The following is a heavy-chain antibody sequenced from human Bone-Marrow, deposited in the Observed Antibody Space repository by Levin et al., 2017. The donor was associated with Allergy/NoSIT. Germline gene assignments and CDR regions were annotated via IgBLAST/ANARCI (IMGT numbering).Heavy chain of an antibody. D-gene: IGHD3-22*01. Sequence: RTSETLSLTCAVSGGSISSGGYSWSWIRQPPGKGLEWIGYIYHSGSTYYNPSLKSRVTISVDRSKNQFSLKLSSVTAADTAVYYCARVGPDYYDSSGYYDDAFDIWGQGTMVTVSS. V-gene: IGHV4-30-2*01. CDR1: GGSISSGGYS. J-gene: IGHJ3*02. CDR2: IYHSGST. CDR3: ARVGPDYYDSSGYYDDAFDI.